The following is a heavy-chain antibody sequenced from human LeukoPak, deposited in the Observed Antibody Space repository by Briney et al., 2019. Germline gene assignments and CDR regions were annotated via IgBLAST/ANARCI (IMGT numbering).Heavy chain of an antibody. Sequence: ASVKVSCKASGYTFTSYYIFWVRQAPGQGLEWMGIINPRTGSTSYSQKFQGRVTMTRDMSTSIVYMELSSLRSEDTALYYCARGVHVRVYDSNPHYGHYWGQGTLVTVSS. J-gene: IGHJ4*02. CDR2: INPRTGST. CDR3: ARGVHVRVYDSNPHYGHY. V-gene: IGHV1-46*01. D-gene: IGHD3-22*01. CDR1: GYTFTSYY.